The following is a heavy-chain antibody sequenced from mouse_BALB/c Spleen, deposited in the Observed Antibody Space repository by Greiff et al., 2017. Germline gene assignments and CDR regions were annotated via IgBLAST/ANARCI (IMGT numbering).Heavy chain of an antibody. CDR2: ISSGGSYT. J-gene: IGHJ2*01. CDR3: ARKGYGNYVGFDY. CDR1: GFTFSSYA. V-gene: IGHV5-9-4*01. D-gene: IGHD2-1*01. Sequence: EVMLVESGGGLVKPGGSLKLSCAASGFTFSSYAMSWVRQSPEKRLEWVAEISSGGSYTYYPDTVTGRFTISRDNAKNTLYLEMSSLRSEDTAMYYCARKGYGNYVGFDYWGQGTTLTVSS.